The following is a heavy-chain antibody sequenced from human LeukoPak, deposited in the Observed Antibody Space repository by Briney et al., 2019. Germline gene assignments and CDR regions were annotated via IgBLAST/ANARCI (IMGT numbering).Heavy chain of an antibody. V-gene: IGHV3-7*01. Sequence: GGSLRLSCAASGFTFSSYWMSWVRQAPGKGLEWVTNIKQDGSEKYYVDSVKGRFTIPRDNAKNSLYLQMNSLRAEDTAVYYCARAGTSRFLEWLLLRYWGQGTLVTVSS. J-gene: IGHJ4*02. CDR2: IKQDGSEK. CDR3: ARAGTSRFLEWLLLRY. D-gene: IGHD3-3*01. CDR1: GFTFSSYW.